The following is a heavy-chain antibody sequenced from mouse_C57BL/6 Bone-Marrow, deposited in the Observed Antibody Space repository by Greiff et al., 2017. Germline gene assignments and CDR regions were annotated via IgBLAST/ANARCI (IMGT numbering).Heavy chain of an antibody. CDR3: ARESYYDYDDYAMDY. CDR1: GYSITSGYY. V-gene: IGHV3-6*01. Sequence: EVQLQESGPGLVKPSQSLSLTCSVTGYSITSGYYWNWIRQFPGNKLEWMGYISYDGSNNYNPSLKNRISITRDTSKNQFFLKLNSVTTEDTATYYCARESYYDYDDYAMDYWGQGTSVTVSS. D-gene: IGHD2-4*01. J-gene: IGHJ4*01. CDR2: ISYDGSN.